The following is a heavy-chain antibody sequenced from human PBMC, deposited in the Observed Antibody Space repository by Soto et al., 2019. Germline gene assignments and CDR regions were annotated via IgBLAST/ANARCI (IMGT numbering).Heavy chain of an antibody. J-gene: IGHJ5*02. CDR3: AKARSIAAGPYWNWFDP. CDR2: ISYDGSNK. D-gene: IGHD6-13*01. V-gene: IGHV3-30*18. CDR1: GFTFSSYG. Sequence: PGGSLRLSCAASGFTFSSYGMHWVRQAPGKGLEWVAVISYDGSNKYYADSVKGRFTISRDNSKNTLYLQMNSLRAEDTAVYYCAKARSIAAGPYWNWFDPWGQGTLVTVS.